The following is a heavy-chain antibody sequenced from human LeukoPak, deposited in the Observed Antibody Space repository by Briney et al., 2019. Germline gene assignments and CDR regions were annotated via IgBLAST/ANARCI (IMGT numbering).Heavy chain of an antibody. CDR3: ARSLEWIRGPYGMDV. V-gene: IGHV4-31*03. CDR2: IYYSGST. CDR1: GGSISSGGYY. Sequence: SETLSLTCTVSGGSISSGGYYWSWIRQHPGKGLEWIGYIYYSGSTYYNPSLKSRVTISVDTSKNQFSLKLSSVTAADTAVYYCARSLEWIRGPYGMDVWGQGTTVTVSS. D-gene: IGHD3-3*01. J-gene: IGHJ6*02.